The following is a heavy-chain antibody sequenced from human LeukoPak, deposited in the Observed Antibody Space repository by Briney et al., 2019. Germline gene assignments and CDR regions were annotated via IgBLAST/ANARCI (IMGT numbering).Heavy chain of an antibody. CDR2: TYYRSKWYN. Sequence: SQTLSLTCAISGDSVSSNSAAWNWIRQSPSRGLEWLGRTYYRSKWYNDYAVSVKSRITINPDTSKNQFSLQLNSVTPEDTAVYYCARGYYYDSSGYYHPRSNWFDPWGQGTLVTVS. J-gene: IGHJ5*02. CDR1: GDSVSSNSAA. V-gene: IGHV6-1*01. CDR3: ARGYYYDSSGYYHPRSNWFDP. D-gene: IGHD3-22*01.